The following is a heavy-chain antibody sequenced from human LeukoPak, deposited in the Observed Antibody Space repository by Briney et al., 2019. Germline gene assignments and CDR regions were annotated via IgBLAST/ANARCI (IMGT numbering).Heavy chain of an antibody. Sequence: GGSLRLSCAASGFTFSKYSMNWVRQAPGKGLEWVSSISSSSSYIYYADSVKGRFTISRDNAKNSLYLQMDSLRAEDTALYYCARGGGITIFGVVIYMDVWGKGTTVTVSS. V-gene: IGHV3-21*04. CDR3: ARGGGITIFGVVIYMDV. D-gene: IGHD3-3*01. CDR1: GFTFSKYS. J-gene: IGHJ6*03. CDR2: ISSSSSYI.